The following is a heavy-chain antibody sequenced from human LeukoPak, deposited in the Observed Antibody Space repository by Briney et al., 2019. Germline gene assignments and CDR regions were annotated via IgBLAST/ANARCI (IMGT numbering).Heavy chain of an antibody. CDR3: ARGWVYRTNINWFDP. V-gene: IGHV4-59*08. CDR2: IYYSGST. J-gene: IGHJ5*02. Sequence: PSETLSLTCTVSGGSISSYYWSWIRQPPGKGLEWIGNIYYSGSTNYNPSLKSRVTISVDTPKNQFSLRLSSVTAADTAVYYCARGWVYRTNINWFDPWGQGTLVTVSS. CDR1: GGSISSYY. D-gene: IGHD1-14*01.